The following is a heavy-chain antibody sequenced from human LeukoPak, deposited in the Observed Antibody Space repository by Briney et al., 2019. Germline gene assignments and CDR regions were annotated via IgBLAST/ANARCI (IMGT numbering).Heavy chain of an antibody. V-gene: IGHV1-18*01. Sequence: GASVKVSCKASGYTFTNYGVSWVRQAPGQGLEWMGWISAYNGVTKYSIKIQGRVTMTTDTSTSTAYMELRSLRSDDTAVYYCARDYDISGYYYGGYWGQGTLVTVSS. CDR2: ISAYNGVT. D-gene: IGHD3-22*01. J-gene: IGHJ4*02. CDR3: ARDYDISGYYYGGY. CDR1: GYTFTNYG.